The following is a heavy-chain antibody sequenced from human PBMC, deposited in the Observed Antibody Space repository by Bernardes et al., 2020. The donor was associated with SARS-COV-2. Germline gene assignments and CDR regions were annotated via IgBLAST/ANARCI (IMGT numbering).Heavy chain of an antibody. CDR3: TRALLPYYYDSSGYYGADYFDY. CDR1: GFTFGDYA. CDR2: IRSKAYGGTT. D-gene: IGHD3-22*01. Sequence: GGSLRLSCTASGFTFGDYAMSWVRQAPGKGLEWVGFIRSKAYGGTTEYAASVKGRFTISRDDSKSIAYLQMNSLKTEDTAVYYCTRALLPYYYDSSGYYGADYFDYWGQGTLVTVSS. V-gene: IGHV3-49*04. J-gene: IGHJ4*02.